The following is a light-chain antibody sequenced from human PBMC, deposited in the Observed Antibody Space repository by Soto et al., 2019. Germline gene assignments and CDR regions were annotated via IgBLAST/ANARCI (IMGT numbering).Light chain of an antibody. Sequence: EIVMTQSPATLSVSPGERATLSCRASRNINRKLAWYQQKPGQAPRLLISGASTRATGIPARFSGSGSGTEFTLPIRSLQSEDFAVYYCQHYYYYPPRIFGGGTKVELK. J-gene: IGKJ4*01. CDR1: RNINRK. CDR3: QHYYYYPPRI. CDR2: GAS. V-gene: IGKV3-15*01.